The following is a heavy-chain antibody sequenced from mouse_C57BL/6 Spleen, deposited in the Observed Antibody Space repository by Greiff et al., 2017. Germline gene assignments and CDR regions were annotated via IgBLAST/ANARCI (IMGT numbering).Heavy chain of an antibody. CDR1: GYTFTSYW. CDR3: TRSPLYDEYFDV. J-gene: IGHJ1*03. CDR2: IYPGNSDT. D-gene: IGHD2-3*01. V-gene: IGHV1-5*01. Sequence: EVQLQQSGTVLARPGASVKMSCKTSGYTFTSYWMHWVKQRPGQGLEWIGAIYPGNSDTSYNQKFKGKAKLTAVTSASTAYMELSSLTNEDSAVYYCTRSPLYDEYFDVWGTGTTVTVSS.